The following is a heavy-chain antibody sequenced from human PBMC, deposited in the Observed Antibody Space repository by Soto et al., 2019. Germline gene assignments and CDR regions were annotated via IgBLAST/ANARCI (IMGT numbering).Heavy chain of an antibody. V-gene: IGHV4-59*01. D-gene: IGHD3-9*01. Sequence: PSETLSLTCTVSGASISSYYWSWIRQPPGKGLEWIGYIYYSGSTNYNPSLKSRVTISVDTSKNPFSLKLSSVTAADTAVYYCARHILTGYNFFDYWGQGTLVTVSS. CDR1: GASISSYY. J-gene: IGHJ4*02. CDR2: IYYSGST. CDR3: ARHILTGYNFFDY.